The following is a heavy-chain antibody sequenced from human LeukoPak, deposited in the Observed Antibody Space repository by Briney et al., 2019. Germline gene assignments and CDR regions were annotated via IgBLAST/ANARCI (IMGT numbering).Heavy chain of an antibody. CDR2: ISGSGGST. D-gene: IGHD1-26*01. CDR3: AKDTAPLGATKEFDH. CDR1: GFTFSSYS. J-gene: IGHJ4*02. V-gene: IGHV3-23*01. Sequence: GGSLRLSCAASGFTFSSYSMNWVRQAPGKGLEWVSGISGSGGSTYYAASAQGRFTTARDNSKNILYLEMNSLRVDDTAVYYCAKDTAPLGATKEFDHWGQGTLVTVSS.